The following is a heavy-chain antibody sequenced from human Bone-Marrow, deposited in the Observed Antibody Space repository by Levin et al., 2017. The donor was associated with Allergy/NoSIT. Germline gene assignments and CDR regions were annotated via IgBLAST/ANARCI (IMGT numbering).Heavy chain of an antibody. Sequence: GGSLRLSCAASGFTFSSYGMHWVRQAPGKGLEWVAVISYDGSNKYYADSVKGRFTISRDNSKNTLYLQMNSLRAEDTAVYYCAKDNRRGYQLPGGAFDIWGQGTMVTVSS. D-gene: IGHD2-2*01. CDR1: GFTFSSYG. V-gene: IGHV3-30*18. J-gene: IGHJ3*02. CDR3: AKDNRRGYQLPGGAFDI. CDR2: ISYDGSNK.